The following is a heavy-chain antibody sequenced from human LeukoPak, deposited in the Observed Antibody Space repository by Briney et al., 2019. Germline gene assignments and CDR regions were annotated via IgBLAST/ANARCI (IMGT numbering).Heavy chain of an antibody. Sequence: ASVKVSCKASGYTFTSYAMNWVRQAPGQGLEWMGWINTNTGNPAYAQGFTGRFVFSLDTSVSTAYLQISSLKAEDTAVYYCARASTYYYDSSGFFSIDYWGQGTLVTVSS. D-gene: IGHD3-22*01. CDR1: GYTFTSYA. J-gene: IGHJ4*02. CDR2: INTNTGNP. CDR3: ARASTYYYDSSGFFSIDY. V-gene: IGHV7-4-1*02.